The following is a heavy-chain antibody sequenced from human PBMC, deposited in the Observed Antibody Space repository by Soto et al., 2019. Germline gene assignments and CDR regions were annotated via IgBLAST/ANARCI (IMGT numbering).Heavy chain of an antibody. Sequence: SGPTLLNPTQTLTLTCTFSGFSLSTSGMRVSWIRQPPGKALEWLARIDWDDDKFYSTSLKTRLTISKDTSKNQVVLTMNNMDPVDTATYYCARMSIAANAEYFQHWGQGALVTVSS. CDR2: IDWDDDK. CDR3: ARMSIAANAEYFQH. CDR1: GFSLSTSGMR. V-gene: IGHV2-70*04. D-gene: IGHD6-6*01. J-gene: IGHJ1*01.